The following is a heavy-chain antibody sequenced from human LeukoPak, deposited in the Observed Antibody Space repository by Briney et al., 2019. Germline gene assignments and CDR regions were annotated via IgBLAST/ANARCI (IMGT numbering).Heavy chain of an antibody. D-gene: IGHD3-9*01. CDR2: ISGSSGII. CDR1: GFTFNTYT. V-gene: IGHV3-48*01. CDR3: ARGPGNYDLLGYYYYYGMDV. J-gene: IGHJ6*02. Sequence: GGSLRLSCAASGFTFNTYTMNWVRQAPGKGLEWVSYISGSSGIIDYADSVRGRFTISRDNAKNSLYLQMNSLRAEDTAVYYCARGPGNYDLLGYYYYYGMDVWGQGTTVTVSS.